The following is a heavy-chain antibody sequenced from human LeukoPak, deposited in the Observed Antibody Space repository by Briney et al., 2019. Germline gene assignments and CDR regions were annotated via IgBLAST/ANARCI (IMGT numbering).Heavy chain of an antibody. Sequence: PSETLSLTCTVSGGSISSYYWSWLRQPPGKGLEWIGYIYYSGSTNYNPSLKSRVTISVDTSTNQFSLKLSSVTAADTAVYYCARGAYGGAVRFDYWGQGTLVTVSS. V-gene: IGHV4-59*01. D-gene: IGHD4-23*01. CDR2: IYYSGST. J-gene: IGHJ4*02. CDR1: GGSISSYY. CDR3: ARGAYGGAVRFDY.